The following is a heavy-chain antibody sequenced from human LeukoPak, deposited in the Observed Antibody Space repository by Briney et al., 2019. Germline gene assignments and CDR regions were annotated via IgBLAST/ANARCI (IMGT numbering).Heavy chain of an antibody. CDR2: ISYDGSNK. Sequence: GGSLRLSCAASGFTFSSYAMHWVRQAPGKGLEWVAVISYDGSNKYYADSVKGRFTISRDNSKNTLYLQMNSLRAEDTAVYYCARFIRGSSSSFMIDRYFDYWGQGTLVTVSS. V-gene: IGHV3-30*04. CDR3: ARFIRGSSSSFMIDRYFDY. D-gene: IGHD6-13*01. J-gene: IGHJ4*02. CDR1: GFTFSSYA.